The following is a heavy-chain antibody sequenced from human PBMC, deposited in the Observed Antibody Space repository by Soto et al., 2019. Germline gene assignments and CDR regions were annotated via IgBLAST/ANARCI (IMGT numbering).Heavy chain of an antibody. V-gene: IGHV1-69*02. D-gene: IGHD2-21*01. CDR3: ASPNXXRXSGFLFDY. CDR2: IIPILGIT. J-gene: IGHJ4*02. Sequence: QVQLVQSGAEVKKPGSSVKVSCKASGGTFSSYTISWVRQAPGQGLEWMGRIIPILGITNYAQKFQGRVTITADKSTSTAYMELSSLRSEDTAVYYCASPNXXRXSGFLFDYWGQGTLVTVSS. CDR1: GGTFSSYT.